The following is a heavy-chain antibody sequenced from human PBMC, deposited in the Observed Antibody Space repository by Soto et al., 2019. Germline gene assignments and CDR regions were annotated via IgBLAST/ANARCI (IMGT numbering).Heavy chain of an antibody. V-gene: IGHV4-31*03. CDR2: FYYSGNT. D-gene: IGHD3-3*01. J-gene: IGHJ4*02. CDR3: AREVTILGVLDS. CDR1: GVSISSTTGYY. Sequence: PSETLSLTCTVSGVSISSTTGYYWTWIRQHPGQGLEWLGYFYYSGNTFYTPSLKSRLTISGDTSKNQFSLRLSSVTASDTAVYYCAREVTILGVLDSWGPGTLVTVSS.